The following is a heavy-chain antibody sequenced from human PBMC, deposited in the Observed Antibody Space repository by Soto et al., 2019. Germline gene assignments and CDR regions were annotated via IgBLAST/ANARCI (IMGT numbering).Heavy chain of an antibody. D-gene: IGHD3-16*02. CDR1: GGSISSSSYY. J-gene: IGHJ6*02. V-gene: IGHV4-39*01. Sequence: SETLSLTCTVSGGSISSSSYYWGWIRQPPGKGLEWIGSIYYSGSTYYNPSLKSRVTISVDTSKNQFSLKLSSVTAADTAVYYCARLTGSAYVWGSYRHHHYYYYGMDVWGQGTTVTVSS. CDR3: ARLTGSAYVWGSYRHHHYYYYGMDV. CDR2: IYYSGST.